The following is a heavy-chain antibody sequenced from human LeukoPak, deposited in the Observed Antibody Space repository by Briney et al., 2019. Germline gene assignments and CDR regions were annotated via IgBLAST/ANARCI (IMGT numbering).Heavy chain of an antibody. CDR1: GGSISSGSYY. D-gene: IGHD3-10*01. CDR2: IYTSGST. CDR3: ARGLLGAFDY. Sequence: SETLSLTCTVSGGSISSGSYYWSWIRQPAGKGLEWIGRIYTSGSTNYNPSLKSRVTTSVDTSKNQFSLKLSSVTAADTAVYYCARGLLGAFDYWGQGTLVTVSS. J-gene: IGHJ4*02. V-gene: IGHV4-61*02.